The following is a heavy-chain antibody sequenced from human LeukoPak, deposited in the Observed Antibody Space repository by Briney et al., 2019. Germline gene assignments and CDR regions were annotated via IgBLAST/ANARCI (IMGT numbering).Heavy chain of an antibody. J-gene: IGHJ4*02. D-gene: IGHD2/OR15-2a*01. CDR3: SEGYFEPFDH. V-gene: IGHV4-59*02. CDR2: LSYTGKT. CDR1: GVSVSTSH. Sequence: SETLSLTCNVSGVSVSTSHWNWIRQRPGKGLEWIGCLSYTGKTDYNPSLKSRVSISLGSSNNHFSLKLTSVTAVDTAVYYCSEGYFEPFDHWGQGILVTVSS.